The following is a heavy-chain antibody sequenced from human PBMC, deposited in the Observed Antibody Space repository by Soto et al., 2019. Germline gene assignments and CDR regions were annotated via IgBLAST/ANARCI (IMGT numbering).Heavy chain of an antibody. CDR1: GLTFSSYG. D-gene: IGHD3-22*01. CDR3: ARDRGMYYHDSSGLDY. CDR2: IWYDGSNK. Sequence: GGSLRLSCAASGLTFSSYGIHWVRQAPCKGLEWVAVIWYDGSNKYYADSVKGRFTISRDNSKNTLYLQMNSLRAEDTAVYYCARDRGMYYHDSSGLDYWGQGTLLTVSS. J-gene: IGHJ4*02. V-gene: IGHV3-33*01.